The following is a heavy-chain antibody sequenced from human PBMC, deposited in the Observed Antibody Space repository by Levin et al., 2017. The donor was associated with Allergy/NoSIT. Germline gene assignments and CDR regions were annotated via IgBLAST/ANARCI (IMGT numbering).Heavy chain of an antibody. CDR1: GFTFDDYA. V-gene: IGHV3-9*01. J-gene: IGHJ4*02. Sequence: PGGSLRLSCAASGFTFDDYAMHWVRQAPGKGLEWVSGISWNSGSIGYADSVKGRFTISRDNAKNSLYLQMNSLRAEDTALYYCAKDIRGYSYGGFDYWGQGTLVTVSS. CDR2: ISWNSGSI. D-gene: IGHD5-18*01. CDR3: AKDIRGYSYGGFDY.